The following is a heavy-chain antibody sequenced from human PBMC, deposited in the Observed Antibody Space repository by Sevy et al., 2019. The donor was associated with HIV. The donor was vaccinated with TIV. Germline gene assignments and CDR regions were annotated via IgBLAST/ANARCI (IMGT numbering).Heavy chain of an antibody. CDR2: ISGSGGST. D-gene: IGHD2-2*01. Sequence: GGSLRLSCAASGFTFSSYAMSWVRQAPGKGLEWVSAISGSGGSTYYADSVKRRFTISRDNSKNTLYLQMNSLRAEDTAVYYCAKDIGYCSSTSCYRVFDYWGQGTLVTVSS. CDR3: AKDIGYCSSTSCYRVFDY. V-gene: IGHV3-23*01. CDR1: GFTFSSYA. J-gene: IGHJ4*02.